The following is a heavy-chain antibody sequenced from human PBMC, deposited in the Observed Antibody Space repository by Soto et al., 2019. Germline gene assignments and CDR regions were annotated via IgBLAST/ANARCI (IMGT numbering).Heavy chain of an antibody. CDR2: IYYSGST. CDR3: AGIGGYYYDSSGYFDY. D-gene: IGHD3-22*01. J-gene: IGHJ4*02. CDR1: GGSISSYY. V-gene: IGHV4-59*01. Sequence: QVELQESGPGLVKPSETLSLTCTVSGGSISSYYWSWIRQPPGKGLEWIGYIYYSGSTNYNPSLKSRVTISVDTSKNQFSLKLSSVTAADTAVYYCAGIGGYYYDSSGYFDYWGQGTLVTVSS.